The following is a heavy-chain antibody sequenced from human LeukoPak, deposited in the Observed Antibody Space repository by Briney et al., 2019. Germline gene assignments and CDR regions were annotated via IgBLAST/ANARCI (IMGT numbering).Heavy chain of an antibody. CDR1: GFTFSSYE. CDR2: ISSIGSTI. CDR3: ARARYYYDSSGYYWDAFDI. Sequence: GGSLRLSCAASGFTFSSYEMNWVRQAPGKGLEWVSYISSIGSTIYYADSVKGRFTISRDNAKNSLYLQMNGLRAEDTAVYYCARARYYYDSSGYYWDAFDIWGQGTMVTVSS. J-gene: IGHJ3*02. V-gene: IGHV3-48*03. D-gene: IGHD3-22*01.